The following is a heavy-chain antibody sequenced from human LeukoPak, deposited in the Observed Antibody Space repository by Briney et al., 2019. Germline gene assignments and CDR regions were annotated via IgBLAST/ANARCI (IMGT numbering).Heavy chain of an antibody. D-gene: IGHD3-22*01. CDR2: ISSSSSYT. J-gene: IGHJ3*02. V-gene: IGHV3-11*05. Sequence: GGSLRLSCAASGFTFSDYYMSWIRQAPGKGLEWVSYISSSSSYTNYADSVKGRFTISRDNAKNSLYLQMNSLRAEDTAVYYCARASTSRFYYYDSSGYYPDAFDIWGQGTMVTVSS. CDR3: ARASTSRFYYYDSSGYYPDAFDI. CDR1: GFTFSDYY.